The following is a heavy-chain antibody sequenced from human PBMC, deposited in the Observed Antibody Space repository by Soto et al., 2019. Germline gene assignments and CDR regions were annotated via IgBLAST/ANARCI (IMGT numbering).Heavy chain of an antibody. CDR2: VNNNGGTT. V-gene: IGHV3-64D*06. J-gene: IGHJ6*02. Sequence: GGSLRLSCSASVFTFSSFAMHCVRQAPGKGLEYVSGVNNNGGTTYYADSVKDRFTISRDNSKNTLYLQVNSLTTEDTAVYYCVKSSRRDITASRGMDVWGQGTTVTVSS. D-gene: IGHD3-3*01. CDR3: VKSSRRDITASRGMDV. CDR1: VFTFSSFA.